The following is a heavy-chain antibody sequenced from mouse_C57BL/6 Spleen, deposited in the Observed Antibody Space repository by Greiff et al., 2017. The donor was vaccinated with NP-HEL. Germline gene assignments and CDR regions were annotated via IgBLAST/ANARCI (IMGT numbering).Heavy chain of an antibody. J-gene: IGHJ3*01. V-gene: IGHV1-50*01. Sequence: VQLQQSGAELVKPGASVKLSCKASGYTFTSYWMQWVKQRPGQGLEWIGEIDPSDSYTNYNQKFKGKATLTVDTSSSTACMQLSSLTSKDSSVYYLASSLGLLSPFNAYWGQGTLVTVSA. CDR3: ASSLGLLSPFNAY. D-gene: IGHD2-10*01. CDR2: IDPSDSYT. CDR1: GYTFTSYW.